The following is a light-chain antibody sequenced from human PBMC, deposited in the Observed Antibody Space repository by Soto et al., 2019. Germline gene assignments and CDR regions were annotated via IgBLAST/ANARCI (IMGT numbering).Light chain of an antibody. CDR1: SSDVGSYNL. J-gene: IGLJ1*01. Sequence: QSALTQPASVSGSPGQSITISCTGTSSDVGSYNLVSWYQQHPGKAPKLMIYEGSKRPSGVSNRFSGSKSGNTASLTISGLQAEDEADYYCCSSAGSSTSLFGTGTKLTVL. CDR3: CSSAGSSTSL. CDR2: EGS. V-gene: IGLV2-23*01.